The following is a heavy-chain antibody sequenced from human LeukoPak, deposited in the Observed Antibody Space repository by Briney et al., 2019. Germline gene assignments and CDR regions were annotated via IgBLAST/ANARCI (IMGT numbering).Heavy chain of an antibody. Sequence: LAGGSLRLSCTASGFTFSNYWIHWVRQPPGKGLEWVSGISWNSGSIGYADSVKGRFTISRDNAKNSLYLQMNSLRAEDTALYYCAKDKEMATMEGYFDYWGQGTLVTVSS. CDR3: AKDKEMATMEGYFDY. CDR2: ISWNSGSI. CDR1: GFTFSNYW. J-gene: IGHJ4*02. V-gene: IGHV3-9*01. D-gene: IGHD5-24*01.